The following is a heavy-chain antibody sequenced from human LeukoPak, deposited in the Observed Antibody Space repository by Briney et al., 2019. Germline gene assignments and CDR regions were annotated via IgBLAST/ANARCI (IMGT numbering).Heavy chain of an antibody. J-gene: IGHJ6*02. V-gene: IGHV1-2*02. CDR3: ARSVATPRGYYYYGMDV. D-gene: IGHD6-19*01. Sequence: ASVKVSCKASGYTFTGYYMHWVRQAPGQGLEWMGWINPNSGGTNYAQKFQGRVTMTRDTSISTAYMELSRLRSDDTAVYYCARSVATPRGYYYYGMDVWGQGTTVTVPS. CDR1: GYTFTGYY. CDR2: INPNSGGT.